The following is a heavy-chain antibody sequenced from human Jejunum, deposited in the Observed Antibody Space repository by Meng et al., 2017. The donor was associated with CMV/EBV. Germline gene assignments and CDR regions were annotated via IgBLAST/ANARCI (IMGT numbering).Heavy chain of an antibody. CDR1: GVSIRSYY. CDR3: ARDGGLDCGGDCYFDH. V-gene: IGHV4-4*07. CDR2: IYTSGST. D-gene: IGHD2-21*02. Sequence: QMQLQGPGPGLGKPSETLSLICTVSGVSIRSYYWSWIRLPAGKGLEWIGRIYTSGSTNYNPSLKSRVTMSLDTPKNQFSLKLTSVTAADTALYFCARDGGLDCGGDCYFDHWGQGILVTVSS. J-gene: IGHJ4*02.